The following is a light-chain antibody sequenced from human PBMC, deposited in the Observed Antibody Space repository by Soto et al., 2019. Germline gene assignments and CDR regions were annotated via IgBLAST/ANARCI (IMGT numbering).Light chain of an antibody. CDR2: AAS. V-gene: IGKV1-39*01. CDR3: QQSYSTPPA. J-gene: IGKJ1*01. Sequence: DIPMTQSPSSLSASVGDRVTITCRASQSISSYLNWYQQKPGKAPKLLIYAASSVQSGVPSRFSGSGLGTDFTLTISSLQPEDSATYYCQQSYSTPPAFGQGTKVEIK. CDR1: QSISSY.